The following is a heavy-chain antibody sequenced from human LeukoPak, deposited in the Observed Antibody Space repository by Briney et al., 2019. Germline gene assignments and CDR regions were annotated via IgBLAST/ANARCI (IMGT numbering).Heavy chain of an antibody. CDR2: ISSSSSYI. J-gene: IGHJ4*02. V-gene: IGHV3-21*01. CDR1: GFTFSSYS. CDR3: ASGSPYYDSSGYPL. D-gene: IGHD3-22*01. Sequence: KPGVSLRLSCAASGFTFSSYSMNWVRQAPGKGLEWVSSISSSSSYIYYADSVKGRFTISRDNAKNSLYLQMNSLRAEDTAVYYCASGSPYYDSSGYPLWGQGTLVTVSS.